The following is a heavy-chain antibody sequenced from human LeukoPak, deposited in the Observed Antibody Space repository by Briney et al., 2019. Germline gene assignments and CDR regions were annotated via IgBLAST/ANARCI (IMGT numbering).Heavy chain of an antibody. V-gene: IGHV3-74*01. Sequence: GGSLRLSCAASGFTFSSYWMHWVRQAPGKGLVWVSRINSDGSSTSYADSVKGRFTISRDNAKNSLYLQMNSLRAEDTAVYYCARDGYSYGYLGYWGQGTLVTVSS. CDR1: GFTFSSYW. CDR3: ARDGYSYGYLGY. CDR2: INSDGSST. J-gene: IGHJ4*02. D-gene: IGHD5-18*01.